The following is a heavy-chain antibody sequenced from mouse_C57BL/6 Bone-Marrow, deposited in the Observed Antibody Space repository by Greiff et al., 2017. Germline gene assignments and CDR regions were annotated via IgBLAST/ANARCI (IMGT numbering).Heavy chain of an antibody. CDR2: IYPGDGDT. CDR1: GYAFSSYW. V-gene: IGHV1-80*01. J-gene: IGHJ3*01. Sequence: QVQLKESGAELVKPGASVKISCKASGYAFSSYWMNWVKQRPGKGLEWIGQIYPGDGDTNYNGKFKGKATLTADKSSSTAYMQLSSLTSEDSAVYFCAREGYYGSSYVFAYWGQGTLVTVSA. CDR3: AREGYYGSSYVFAY. D-gene: IGHD1-1*01.